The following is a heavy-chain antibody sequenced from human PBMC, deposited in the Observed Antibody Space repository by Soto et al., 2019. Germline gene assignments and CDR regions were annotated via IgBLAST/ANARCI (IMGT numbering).Heavy chain of an antibody. V-gene: IGHV3-30-3*01. CDR1: GFTFSSYA. J-gene: IGHJ4*02. CDR3: AREGEGATRYYFDY. Sequence: QVQLVESGGGVVQPGRSLRLSCAASGFTFSSYAMHWVRQAPGKGLEWVAVISYDGSNKYYADSVKGRFTISRDNSKNTLYLQMNSLRAEDTAVYYCAREGEGATRYYFDYWGQGTLVTVSS. CDR2: ISYDGSNK. D-gene: IGHD1-26*01.